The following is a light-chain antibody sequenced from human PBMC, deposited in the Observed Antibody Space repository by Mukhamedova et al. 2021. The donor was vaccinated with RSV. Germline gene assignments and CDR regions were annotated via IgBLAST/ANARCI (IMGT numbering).Light chain of an antibody. CDR2: WAS. V-gene: IGKV4-1*01. CDR3: QQYYSSPPT. CDR1: QSVLFSPNSKNY. Sequence: INCKSSQSVLFSPNSKNYLAWYQHKPGQPPKVLIYWASTRESGVPDRFSGRGSGTDFTLTISSLQAEDVAVYFCQQYYSSPPTFGQGTKVEI. J-gene: IGKJ1*01.